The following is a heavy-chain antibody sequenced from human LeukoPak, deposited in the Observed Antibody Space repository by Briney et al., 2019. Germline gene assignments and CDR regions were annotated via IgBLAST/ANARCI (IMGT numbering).Heavy chain of an antibody. J-gene: IGHJ4*02. CDR3: ARQGTYSSAIGMGY. Sequence: ASVKVSCKASGYTFNNHYMYWVRQAPGQGLEWVGVINPRGGSTSYDQKFQGRVTMTRDTSTRTVYMEVNSLRSEDTAMYYCARQGTYSSAIGMGYWGQGTLVTVSS. V-gene: IGHV1-46*02. CDR1: GYTFNNHY. CDR2: INPRGGST. D-gene: IGHD6-19*01.